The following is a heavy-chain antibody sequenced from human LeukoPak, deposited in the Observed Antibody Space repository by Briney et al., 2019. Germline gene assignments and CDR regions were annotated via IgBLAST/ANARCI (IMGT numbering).Heavy chain of an antibody. CDR3: ARDSYYYGSGSYSNWFDP. Sequence: GASVKVSCKASGYTFTGYYMHWVRQAPGQGLEWMGWINPNSGGTNYAQKFQGRVTMTRDTSISTAYMELGRLRSDDTAVYYCARDSYYYGSGSYSNWFDPWGQGTLVTVSS. V-gene: IGHV1-2*02. J-gene: IGHJ5*02. CDR1: GYTFTGYY. CDR2: INPNSGGT. D-gene: IGHD3-10*01.